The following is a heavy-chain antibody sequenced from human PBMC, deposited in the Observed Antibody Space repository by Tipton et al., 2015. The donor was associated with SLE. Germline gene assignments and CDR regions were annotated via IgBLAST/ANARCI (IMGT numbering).Heavy chain of an antibody. D-gene: IGHD6-13*01. CDR2: INHSGSS. CDR3: ARLRREHQLVRLAWF. J-gene: IGHJ4*02. Sequence: TLSLTCTVYGGYFSDYYWSWIRQSQGRGLEWIGEINHSGSSDYNPSLKSRVTISVDTSKNQISLKVSSVTDADTAVYYCARLRREHQLVRLAWFWGQGTLVTVSS. V-gene: IGHV4-34*01. CDR1: GGYFSDYY.